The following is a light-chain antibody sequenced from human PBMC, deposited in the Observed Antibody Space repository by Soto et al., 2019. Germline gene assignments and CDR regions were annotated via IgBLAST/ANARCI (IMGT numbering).Light chain of an antibody. J-gene: IGKJ4*01. CDR3: QQDDSSPPFT. CDR2: GAS. V-gene: IGKV3-20*01. CDR1: PSVSSSY. Sequence: EIVLTQSPGTLSSSPGERATLSCRASPSVSSSYLAWYHQKPGQAPSLLIDGASIRATGSPDRFSGSGSGTDFTLTISSLQPEDVAEYYYQQDDSSPPFTFGGGTKVEIK.